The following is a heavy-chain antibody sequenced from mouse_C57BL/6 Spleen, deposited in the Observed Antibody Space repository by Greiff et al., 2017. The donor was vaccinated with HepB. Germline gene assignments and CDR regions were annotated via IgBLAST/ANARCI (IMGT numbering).Heavy chain of an antibody. V-gene: IGHV5-12*01. J-gene: IGHJ1*03. D-gene: IGHD1-1*01. Sequence: EVQLVESGGGLVQPGGSLKLSCAASGFTFSDYYMYWVRQTPEKRLEWVAYISNGGGSTYYPDTVKGRFTISRDNAKNTLYLQMSRLKSEDTAMYYCARPYSSSRYFDVWGTGTTVTVSS. CDR2: ISNGGGST. CDR1: GFTFSDYY. CDR3: ARPYSSSRYFDV.